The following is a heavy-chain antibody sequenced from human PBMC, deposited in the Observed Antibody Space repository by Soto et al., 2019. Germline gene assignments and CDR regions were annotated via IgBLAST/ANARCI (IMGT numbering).Heavy chain of an antibody. CDR1: GGSFSGYY. J-gene: IGHJ5*02. CDR2: INHSGST. Sequence: SETLSLTCAVYGGSFSGYYWSWIRQPPGKGLEWIGEINHSGSTNYNPSLKSRVTISVDTSKNQFSLKLSSVTAADTAVYYCARDIAVASCWFDPWGQGTLVTVSS. V-gene: IGHV4-34*01. D-gene: IGHD6-19*01. CDR3: ARDIAVASCWFDP.